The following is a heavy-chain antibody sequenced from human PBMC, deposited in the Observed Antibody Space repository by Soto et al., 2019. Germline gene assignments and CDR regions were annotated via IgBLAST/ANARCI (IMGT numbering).Heavy chain of an antibody. CDR3: ARDWGYEDSSGYYPYGMDA. CDR1: GGTFRSYA. CDR2: IIPIFGTA. V-gene: IGHV1-69*13. D-gene: IGHD3-22*01. Sequence: SVKVSCKASGGTFRSYAISWVRQAPGQGLEWMGGIIPIFGTANYAQKFQGRVTITADESTSTAYMELSSLRSEDTAVYYCARDWGYEDSSGYYPYGMDAWGQGTTVTVSS. J-gene: IGHJ6*02.